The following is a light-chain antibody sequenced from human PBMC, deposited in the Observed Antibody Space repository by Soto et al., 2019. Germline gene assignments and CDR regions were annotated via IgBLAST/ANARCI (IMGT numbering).Light chain of an antibody. V-gene: IGKV3-20*01. CDR3: QQYGSSPPWT. J-gene: IGKJ1*01. Sequence: EIVLTQSPGTLSLSPGERATLSCRASQSVSSSYLAWYQQKPGHAPRLLIYLASSRATGIPDRFSGSGSGTDFTLTISRLEPEDFAVYYCQQYGSSPPWTFGQGTKVDIK. CDR2: LAS. CDR1: QSVSSSY.